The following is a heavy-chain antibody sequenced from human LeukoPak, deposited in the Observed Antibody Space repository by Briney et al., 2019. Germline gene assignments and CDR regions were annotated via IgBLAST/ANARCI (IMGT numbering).Heavy chain of an antibody. CDR2: ISSTSNYI. V-gene: IGHV3-21*01. Sequence: GGSLRLSCAASGFTFSSYSMNWVRQAPGKGLEWVSSISSTSNYIYYADSLKGRFTISRDNAKNSLYLQMNSLRAEDTAVYYCVRDNPRCCGVVPANIDDYWGQGTLVTVSS. J-gene: IGHJ4*02. D-gene: IGHD2-15*01. CDR3: VRDNPRCCGVVPANIDDY. CDR1: GFTFSSYS.